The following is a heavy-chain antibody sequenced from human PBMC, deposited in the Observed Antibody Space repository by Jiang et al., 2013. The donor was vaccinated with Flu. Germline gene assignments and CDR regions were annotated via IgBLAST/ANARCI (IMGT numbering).Heavy chain of an antibody. V-gene: IGHV1-2*02. D-gene: IGHD2-15*01. Sequence: NSGGTNYAQKFQGRVTMTRDTSISTAYMELSRLRSDDTAVYYCARVQQGAGSGNDYWGQGTLVTVSS. CDR2: NSGGT. J-gene: IGHJ4*02. CDR3: ARVQQGAGSGNDY.